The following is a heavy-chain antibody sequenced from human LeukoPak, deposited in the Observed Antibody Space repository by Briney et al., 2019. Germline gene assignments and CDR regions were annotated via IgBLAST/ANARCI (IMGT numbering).Heavy chain of an antibody. V-gene: IGHV3-21*01. Sequence: PGGSLRLSCAASGFTFSSYSMNWVRQAPGKGLEWVSSISSSSSYIYYADSVKGRFTISRDNAKNSLYLQMNSLRAEDTAVYYCARGYYDFWSGYLDAFDIWGPGTMVTVSS. J-gene: IGHJ3*02. CDR2: ISSSSSYI. CDR3: ARGYYDFWSGYLDAFDI. D-gene: IGHD3-3*01. CDR1: GFTFSSYS.